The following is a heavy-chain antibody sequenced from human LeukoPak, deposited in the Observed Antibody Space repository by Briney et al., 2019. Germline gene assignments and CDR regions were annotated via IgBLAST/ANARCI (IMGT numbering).Heavy chain of an antibody. D-gene: IGHD6-6*01. J-gene: IGHJ5*02. V-gene: IGHV1-18*01. CDR1: GYSFTTYG. CDR2: ISAYNGNT. CDR3: ARDSVAVRPGWFDP. Sequence: GASVKVSCKASGYSFTTYGVNWVRQAPGQGLEWMGWISAYNGNTKYSQKFQGRVTMTTDTSTSTAYMELRSLRSDDTAVYYRARDSVAVRPGWFDPWGQGTLVTVSS.